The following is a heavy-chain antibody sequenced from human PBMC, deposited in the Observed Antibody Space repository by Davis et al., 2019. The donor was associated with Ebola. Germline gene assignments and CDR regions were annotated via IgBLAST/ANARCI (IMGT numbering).Heavy chain of an antibody. CDR2: MNPNSGNT. D-gene: IGHD2/OR15-2a*01. V-gene: IGHV1-8*02. CDR1: GYTFTSYG. CDR3: ARGEYCSPDFVDY. Sequence: ASVKVSCKASGYTFTSYGISWVRQAPGQGLEWMGWMNPNSGNTGYAQKFQGRVTMTRNTSISTAYMELSSLRSEDTAVYYCARGEYCSPDFVDYWGQGTLVTVSS. J-gene: IGHJ4*02.